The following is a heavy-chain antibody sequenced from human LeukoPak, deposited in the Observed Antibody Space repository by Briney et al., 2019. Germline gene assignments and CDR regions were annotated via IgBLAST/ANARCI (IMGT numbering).Heavy chain of an antibody. J-gene: IGHJ3*02. Sequence: PGGSLRLSCAASGFTFSSYAMHWVRQAPGKGLEWVAVISYGGSNKYYADSVKGRFTISRDNSKNTLYLQMNSLRAEDTAVYYCARDRTKLLYAFDIWGQGTMVTVSS. CDR3: ARDRTKLLYAFDI. CDR1: GFTFSSYA. V-gene: IGHV3-30*04. CDR2: ISYGGSNK. D-gene: IGHD2-2*01.